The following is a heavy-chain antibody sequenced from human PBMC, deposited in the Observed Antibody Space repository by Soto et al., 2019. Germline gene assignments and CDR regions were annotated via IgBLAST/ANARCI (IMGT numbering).Heavy chain of an antibody. CDR3: ARDLSPPGEFFYDAFDV. V-gene: IGHV3-7*04. J-gene: IGHJ3*01. CDR2: IKRDGTVT. CDR1: GFTFSAFW. Sequence: EVQLVESGGGLVQPGASLRLSCAASGFTFSAFWMTWLRQAPGKGLEWVANIKRDGTVTHYGDSVEGRCTLSRDNAQNSVFLQLNSLRPEDTAMYYCARDLSPPGEFFYDAFDVWGQGTVVTVSS. D-gene: IGHD2-21*01.